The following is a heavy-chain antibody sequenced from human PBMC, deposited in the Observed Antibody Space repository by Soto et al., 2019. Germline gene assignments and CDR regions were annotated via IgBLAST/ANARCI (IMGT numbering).Heavy chain of an antibody. Sequence: SGPTLVNPTATLTLPCPFSGLSLSHVKLGVSWIRQPPGKALEWLAHIFSSDDKSYSTSLRSSLTISKDTSRSQVVLTMTNLDPMDSATYYCALIKDCSRTDCYWAWFEHWGQGTLVTVSS. CDR3: ALIKDCSRTDCYWAWFEH. V-gene: IGHV2-26*01. CDR1: GLSLSHVKLG. J-gene: IGHJ5*02. CDR2: IFSSDDK. D-gene: IGHD2-2*01.